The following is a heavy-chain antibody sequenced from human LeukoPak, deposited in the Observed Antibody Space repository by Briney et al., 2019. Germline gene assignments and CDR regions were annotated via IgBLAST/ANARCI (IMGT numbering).Heavy chain of an antibody. Sequence: PSETLSLTCAVYGGSFSGYYWSWIRQPPGKGLEWIGEINHSGSTNYNPSLKSRVTISVDTSKNQFSLKLSSVTAADTAVYYCARRLTRYFGWSYLDYWGQGTLVTVSS. CDR3: ARRLTRYFGWSYLDY. J-gene: IGHJ4*02. D-gene: IGHD3-9*01. V-gene: IGHV4-34*01. CDR1: GGSFSGYY. CDR2: INHSGST.